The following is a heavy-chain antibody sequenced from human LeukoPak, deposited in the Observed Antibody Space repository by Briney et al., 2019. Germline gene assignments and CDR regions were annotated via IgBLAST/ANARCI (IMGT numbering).Heavy chain of an antibody. CDR1: GYTFTSYD. Sequence: GASVKVSCKTSGYTFTSYDINWVRQATGQGLEWMGWMNPNSGNTGYAQKFQGRVTMTRNTSISTAYMELSSLRSEDTAVYYCARDAYYDFWSGYYYYMDVWGKGTTVTVSS. CDR2: MNPNSGNT. CDR3: ARDAYYDFWSGYYYYMDV. V-gene: IGHV1-8*01. J-gene: IGHJ6*03. D-gene: IGHD3-3*01.